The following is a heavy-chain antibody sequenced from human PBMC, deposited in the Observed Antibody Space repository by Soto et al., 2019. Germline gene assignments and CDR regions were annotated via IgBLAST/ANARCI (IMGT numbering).Heavy chain of an antibody. CDR3: VRLAGYCTGASCYGHYAMDV. V-gene: IGHV4-39*01. CDR2: IYYSGSS. D-gene: IGHD2-8*02. J-gene: IGHJ6*02. CDR1: GGSISSISYS. Sequence: LETTSPTFSVSGGSISSISYSWRWIRQPPGMGLEWILTIYYSGSSNYDPSLKSRVTISVDTSKNQFSLKLSSVTAADTAVYYCVRLAGYCTGASCYGHYAMDVWGQGTTVT.